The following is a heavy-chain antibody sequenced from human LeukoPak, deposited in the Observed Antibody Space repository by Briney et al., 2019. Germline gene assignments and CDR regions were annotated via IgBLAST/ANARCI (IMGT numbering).Heavy chain of an antibody. CDR1: GFTFSSFG. J-gene: IGHJ5*02. V-gene: IGHV3-48*01. D-gene: IGHD4-17*01. CDR3: ARGPYGDYVWFDP. Sequence: PGGSLRLSCAASGFTFSSFGMNWVRQAPGKGLEWVSYISSSSSTIYYADSVKGRFTISRDNAKNSLYLQMNSLRAEDTAVYYCARGPYGDYVWFDPWGQGTLVTVSS. CDR2: ISSSSSTI.